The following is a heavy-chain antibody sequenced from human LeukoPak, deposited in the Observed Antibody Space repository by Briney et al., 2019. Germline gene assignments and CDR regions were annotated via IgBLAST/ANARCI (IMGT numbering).Heavy chain of an antibody. CDR1: GGSISSGGYY. CDR2: IYYSGST. D-gene: IGHD3-9*01. V-gene: IGHV4-31*03. Sequence: SQTLSVTCTVSGGSISSGGYYWSWIRQHPGKGLEWIGYIYYSGSTYYNPSLKSRATISVDTSKNQFSLKLSSVTAADTAVYYCAREPYDILTGPYGMDVWGKGTTVTVSS. CDR3: AREPYDILTGPYGMDV. J-gene: IGHJ6*04.